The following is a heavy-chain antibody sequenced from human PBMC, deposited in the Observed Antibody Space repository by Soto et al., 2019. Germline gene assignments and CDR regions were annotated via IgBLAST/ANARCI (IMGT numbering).Heavy chain of an antibody. V-gene: IGHV4-31*03. Sequence: QVQLQESGPGLVKPSQTLSLTCTVSGGSISSGGYYWSWIRQHPGKGLEWIGYIYYSGSTYYNPSPXSXXTRSVDTSKNQFSLKLSSVTAADPAVYSCARSIFPWGQGTLVTVSS. CDR2: IYYSGST. J-gene: IGHJ5*02. D-gene: IGHD6-6*01. CDR3: ARSIFP. CDR1: GGSISSGGYY.